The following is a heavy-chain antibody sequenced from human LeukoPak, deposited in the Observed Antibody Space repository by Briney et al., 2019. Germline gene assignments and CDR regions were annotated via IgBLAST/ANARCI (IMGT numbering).Heavy chain of an antibody. CDR1: GFTFSSYG. V-gene: IGHV3-30*02. D-gene: IGHD6-13*01. CDR3: AKDPSSFWVRPVPNWFDP. Sequence: GGSLRLSCAASGFTFSSYGMHWVRQAPGKGLEWVAFIRYEGSNKYYADSVKGRFTISRDNSKNTLYLQMNSLRAEDTAVYYCAKDPSSFWVRPVPNWFDPWGQGTLVTVSS. CDR2: IRYEGSNK. J-gene: IGHJ5*02.